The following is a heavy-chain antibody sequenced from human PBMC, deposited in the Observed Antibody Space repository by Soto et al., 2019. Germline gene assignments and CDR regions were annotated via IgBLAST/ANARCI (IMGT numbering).Heavy chain of an antibody. CDR2: INADGSGT. D-gene: IGHD3-22*01. Sequence: LILPYVDPEFDFSSHCMHLVGQVPWKGMVWVSRINADGSGTAYADSVRGRFTISRDNAKSTLYLEMNSLRAEDTAVYYCVREGTYDLSGFYQYYYYGLDVWGQGTTVTVSS. CDR1: EFDFSSHC. V-gene: IGHV3-74*03. J-gene: IGHJ6*01. CDR3: VREGTYDLSGFYQYYYYGLDV.